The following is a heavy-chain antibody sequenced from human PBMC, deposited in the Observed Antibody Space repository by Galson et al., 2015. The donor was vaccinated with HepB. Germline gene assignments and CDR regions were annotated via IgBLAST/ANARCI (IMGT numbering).Heavy chain of an antibody. V-gene: IGHV1-69*06. CDR1: GGTFSSYA. CDR2: IIPIFGTA. CDR3: AREIEAEGGGYGDYVDWFDP. Sequence: SVKVSCKASGGTFSSYAISWVRQAPGQGLEWMGGIIPIFGTANYAQKFQGRVTITADKSTSTAYMELSSLRSEDTAVYYCAREIEAEGGGYGDYVDWFDPWGQGTLVTVSS. J-gene: IGHJ5*02. D-gene: IGHD4-17*01.